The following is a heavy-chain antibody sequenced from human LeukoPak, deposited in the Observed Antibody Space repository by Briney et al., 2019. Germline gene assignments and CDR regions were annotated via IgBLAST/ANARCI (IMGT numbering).Heavy chain of an antibody. CDR1: GGTFSSYA. D-gene: IGHD6-13*01. CDR2: IIPILGIA. CDR3: ARGTRAAAGTYYYYYGMDV. J-gene: IGHJ6*02. V-gene: IGHV1-69*04. Sequence: GASVKVSCKASGGTFSSYAISWVRRAPGQGLEWMGRIIPILGIANYAQKFQGRVTITADKSTSTAYMELSSLRSEDTAVYYCARGTRAAAGTYYYYYGMDVWGQGTTVTVSS.